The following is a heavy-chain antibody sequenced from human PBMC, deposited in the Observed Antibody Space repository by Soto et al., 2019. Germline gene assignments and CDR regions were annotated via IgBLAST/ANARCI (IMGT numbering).Heavy chain of an antibody. Sequence: EVQLVESGGGLVKPGGSLRLSCAASGFTFSSYSMNWVRQAPGKGLEWVSSISSSSSYIYYADSVKGRFTISRDNAKNSLYLQMNSLRAEDTAVYYCARWSPDTPYQLLYYYYYYYMDVWGKGTTVTVSS. CDR2: ISSSSSYI. CDR3: ARWSPDTPYQLLYYYYYYYMDV. J-gene: IGHJ6*03. CDR1: GFTFSSYS. D-gene: IGHD2-2*01. V-gene: IGHV3-21*01.